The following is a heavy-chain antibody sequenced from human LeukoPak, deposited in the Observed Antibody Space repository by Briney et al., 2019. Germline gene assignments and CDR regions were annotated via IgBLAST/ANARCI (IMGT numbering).Heavy chain of an antibody. V-gene: IGHV3-30*02. CDR2: IRYDEINK. D-gene: IGHD4-11*01. CDR3: ARGQHRWDYSHNLMSF. Sequence: GGSLRLSCAASGFTLSSFGIHWVRQAPGKGLEWVAFIRYDEINKYYADSVKGRFTISRDNSKNTLYLLMNSLRADDTAVYYCARGQHRWDYSHNLMSFWGQGTLVTVSS. CDR1: GFTLSSFG. J-gene: IGHJ3*01.